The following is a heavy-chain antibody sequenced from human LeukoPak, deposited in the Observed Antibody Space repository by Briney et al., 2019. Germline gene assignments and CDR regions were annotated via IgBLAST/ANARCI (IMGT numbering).Heavy chain of an antibody. D-gene: IGHD1-26*01. Sequence: SVKVSCKASGGTFSSYAIGWVRQAPGQGLEWMGGIIPIFGTANYAQKFQGRVTITADESTSTAYMELSSLRSEDTAVYYCAVGGIVGATGVDWYFDLWGRGTLVTVSS. J-gene: IGHJ2*01. CDR2: IIPIFGTA. CDR1: GGTFSSYA. V-gene: IGHV1-69*13. CDR3: AVGGIVGATGVDWYFDL.